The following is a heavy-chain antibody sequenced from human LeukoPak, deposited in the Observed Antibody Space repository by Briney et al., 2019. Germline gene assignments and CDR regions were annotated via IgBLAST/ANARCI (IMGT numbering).Heavy chain of an antibody. J-gene: IGHJ6*03. V-gene: IGHV4-38-2*02. CDR3: ARVPPYYYDSSGYYPYYYYYMDV. Sequence: KASETLSLTCSVSGYSISSGYYWGWIRQTPGKGLEWIGRIYGRGGSNYHPSLKSRATISVDTSKNQFSLKLSSVTAADTAVYYCARVPPYYYDSSGYYPYYYYYMDVWGKGTTVTISS. CDR2: IYGRGGS. CDR1: GYSISSGYY. D-gene: IGHD3-22*01.